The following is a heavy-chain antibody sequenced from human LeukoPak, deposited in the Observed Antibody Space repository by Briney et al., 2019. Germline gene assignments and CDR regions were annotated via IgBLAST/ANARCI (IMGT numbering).Heavy chain of an antibody. D-gene: IGHD5/OR15-5a*01. Sequence: QTLSLTCAISGYSVSSSGVAWNWIRQSPSRGLEWLGGTYYSSKWYNDYAVSVKGRISINADTSKNHFSLQSDSVTPEDTAVYYCARGSSRALDHWGQGTLVTVSS. CDR3: ARGSSRALDH. V-gene: IGHV6-1*01. CDR1: GYSVSSSGVA. CDR2: TYYSSKWYN. J-gene: IGHJ4*02.